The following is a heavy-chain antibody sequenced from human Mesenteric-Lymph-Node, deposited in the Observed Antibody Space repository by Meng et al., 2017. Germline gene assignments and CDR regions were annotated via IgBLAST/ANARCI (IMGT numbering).Heavy chain of an antibody. CDR2: IGTSGCST. D-gene: IGHD5-12*01. V-gene: IGHV3-21*01. CDR3: ARDRFDSGYDFDY. CDR1: GFTFSSYA. Sequence: GGSLRLSCAASGFTFSSYAMNWVRQAPGKGLEWVSFIGTSGCSTYNADSVKGRFTISRDNAKNSLFLQMNSLRADDTAVYYCARDRFDSGYDFDYWGQGTLVTVSS. J-gene: IGHJ4*02.